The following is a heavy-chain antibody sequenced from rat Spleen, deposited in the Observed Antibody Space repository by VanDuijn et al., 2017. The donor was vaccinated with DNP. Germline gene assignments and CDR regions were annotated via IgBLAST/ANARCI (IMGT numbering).Heavy chain of an antibody. Sequence: EVQLVESGGDLVQPGRSLKLSCVASGFTFNKYWMTWIRQVPGKGLEWVASVTSSGGSTYYPDSVKGRFTISRDDARNTLYLQMNSLRSVDTATYYCARQTTALYFDYWGQGVMVTVSS. D-gene: IGHD1-11*01. CDR3: ARQTTALYFDY. J-gene: IGHJ2*01. CDR2: VTSSGGST. CDR1: GFTFNKYW. V-gene: IGHV5-31*01.